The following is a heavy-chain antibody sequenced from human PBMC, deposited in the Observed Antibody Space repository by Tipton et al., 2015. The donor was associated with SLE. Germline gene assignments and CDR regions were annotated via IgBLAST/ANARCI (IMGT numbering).Heavy chain of an antibody. V-gene: IGHV4-39*07. D-gene: IGHD2-15*01. Sequence: TLSLTCTVSGGSISSSSYYWGWIRQPPGKGLEWIGSIYYSGSTYYNPSLQSRVTISVDTSKNQFSLKLSSVTAADTAVYYCATLRSWFDPWGQGTLVTVSS. CDR1: GGSISSSSYY. CDR3: ATLRSWFDP. CDR2: IYYSGST. J-gene: IGHJ5*02.